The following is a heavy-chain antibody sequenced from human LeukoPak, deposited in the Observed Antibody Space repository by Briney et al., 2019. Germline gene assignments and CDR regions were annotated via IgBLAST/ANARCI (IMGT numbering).Heavy chain of an antibody. CDR2: VHYSGNT. CDR3: ARGVCSGGSCYFDY. J-gene: IGHJ4*02. CDR1: GGSISNYY. V-gene: IGHV4-59*01. D-gene: IGHD2-15*01. Sequence: SETLSLTCIVSGGSISNYYWSWIRQPPRKGLEWIGYVHYSGNTNYNPSLKSRVTISVDTSKNQFSLKLSSVTAADTAVYYCARGVCSGGSCYFDYWGQGTLVTVSS.